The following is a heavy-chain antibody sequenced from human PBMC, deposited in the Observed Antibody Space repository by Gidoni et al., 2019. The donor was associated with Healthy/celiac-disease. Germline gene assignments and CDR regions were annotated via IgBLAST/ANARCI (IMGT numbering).Heavy chain of an antibody. Sequence: EVQLVQSGAEVKKPGESLKISCKGSGYSFTSYWIGWVRQMPGKGLEWMGIIYPGDSDTRYSPSFQGQVTISADKSISTAYLQWSSLKASDTAMYYCARHRRWLQTHYYYYGMDVWGQGTTVTVSS. J-gene: IGHJ6*02. V-gene: IGHV5-51*01. CDR2: IYPGDSDT. D-gene: IGHD5-12*01. CDR1: GYSFTSYW. CDR3: ARHRRWLQTHYYYYGMDV.